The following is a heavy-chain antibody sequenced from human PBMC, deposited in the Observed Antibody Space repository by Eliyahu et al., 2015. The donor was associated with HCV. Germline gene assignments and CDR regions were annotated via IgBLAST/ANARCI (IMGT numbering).Heavy chain of an antibody. Sequence: EVQLVESGXGLVKPGGSXXLSCAASGFTFSSYSMNWVRQAPGKGLEWXSSISSSSSYXYYADSVKGRFTISRDNAKNSLYLQMNSLRAEDTAVYYCARDRGWPYDYWGQGTLVTVSS. CDR2: ISSSSSYX. CDR1: GFTFSSYS. J-gene: IGHJ4*02. V-gene: IGHV3-21*01. CDR3: ARDRGWPYDY. D-gene: IGHD5-24*01.